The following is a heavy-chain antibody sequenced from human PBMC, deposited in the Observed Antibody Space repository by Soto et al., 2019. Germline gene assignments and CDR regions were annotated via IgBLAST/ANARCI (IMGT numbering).Heavy chain of an antibody. Sequence: SGTLSLPCTFSGGSNSRYYWRWTRQPTGKDVEWSECIYYSGSTNYTPYLKSRVTISGDTSKSQFSLKLSSVTAADTAVYYCARVLVVASIHRDNWLDPWGQGTPVTVSS. CDR1: GGSNSRYY. V-gene: IGHV4-59*01. CDR2: IYYSGST. CDR3: ARVLVVASIHRDNWLDP. D-gene: IGHD2-15*01. J-gene: IGHJ5*02.